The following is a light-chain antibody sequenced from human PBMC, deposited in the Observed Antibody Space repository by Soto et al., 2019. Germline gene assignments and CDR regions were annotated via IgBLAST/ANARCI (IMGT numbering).Light chain of an antibody. CDR3: HQYYSIPPWT. Sequence: DIVMTQSPESLAVSLGERATINCKSSQSVLYSSNNKNYLAWYQQKPGQPPKMLIYWASTLESGVPDRFSGSGCGTDFTLTISSLQAEDVAVYYCHQYYSIPPWTFGQGTKVEIK. CDR1: QSVLYSSNNKNY. CDR2: WAS. J-gene: IGKJ1*01. V-gene: IGKV4-1*01.